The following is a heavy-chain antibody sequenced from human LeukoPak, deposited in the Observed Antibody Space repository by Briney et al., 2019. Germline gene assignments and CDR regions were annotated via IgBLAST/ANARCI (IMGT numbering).Heavy chain of an antibody. J-gene: IGHJ6*02. CDR1: GGSFSGYY. CDR2: INHSGST. Sequence: SETLSLTCAIYGGSFSGYYWSWIRQPPGKGLEWIGEINHSGSTHYNPSLKSRVTISVDTSKNQFSLKLSSVTAADTAVYYCARGTVVASSHYYGMDVWGQGTTVTVSS. CDR3: ARGTVVASSHYYGMDV. D-gene: IGHD4-23*01. V-gene: IGHV4-34*01.